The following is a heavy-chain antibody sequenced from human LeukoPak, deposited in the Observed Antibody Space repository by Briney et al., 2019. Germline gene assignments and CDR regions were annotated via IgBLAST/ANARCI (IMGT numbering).Heavy chain of an antibody. V-gene: IGHV6-1*01. CDR2: TYYRSKWYN. D-gene: IGHD2-8*02. CDR1: GDSVSSKSVT. CDR3: ARDPTPFTVSSVFDY. J-gene: IGHJ4*02. Sequence: SQTLSLTCAISGDSVSSKSVTWNWIRQSPSRGLEWLGRTYYRSKWYNDYAISVKSRITINPDTSKNQFSLQLNSVTPEDTAVYYCARDPTPFTVSSVFDYWGPGTLVTVSS.